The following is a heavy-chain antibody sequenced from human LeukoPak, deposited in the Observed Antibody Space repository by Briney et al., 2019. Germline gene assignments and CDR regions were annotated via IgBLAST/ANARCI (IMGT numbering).Heavy chain of an antibody. CDR1: GYSFTSYG. Sequence: ASVKVSCKASGYSFTSYGISWVRQAPGRGLEWMGRISVHTGNTNYAQKLQGRVTMTTDTSTSTAYMELRSLRSDDTAVYYCARVRSDYGDFGNYWGQGTLVTVSS. D-gene: IGHD4-17*01. CDR2: ISVHTGNT. V-gene: IGHV1-18*04. J-gene: IGHJ4*02. CDR3: ARVRSDYGDFGNY.